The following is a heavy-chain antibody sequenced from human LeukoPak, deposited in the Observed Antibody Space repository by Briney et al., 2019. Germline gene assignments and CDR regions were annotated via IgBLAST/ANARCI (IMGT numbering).Heavy chain of an antibody. CDR3: VVTSMMDHYYYMGV. V-gene: IGHV1-69*08. CDR2: IIPILDTL. J-gene: IGHJ6*03. D-gene: IGHD2-21*02. CDR1: GDTFTKYT. Sequence: GASVKVSCKASGDTFTKYTFNWVRQAPGQGLEWVGGIIPILDTLSNAQKFQGRVTFTADKSTGTADMELSSLRSDDTAVYFCVVTSMMDHYYYMGVWGKGTTVTVSS.